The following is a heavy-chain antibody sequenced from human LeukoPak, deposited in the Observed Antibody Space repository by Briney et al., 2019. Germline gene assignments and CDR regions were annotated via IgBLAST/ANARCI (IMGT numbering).Heavy chain of an antibody. Sequence: GGSLRLSCAASGFAFRNYYMDWIRQAPGKGLEWIAYISNSGTIIYYAESVKGRFTISRDNAKNSLYLQMNSLRAEDTALYYCARDLAMAGRDLDYWGQGTLVTVSS. J-gene: IGHJ4*02. D-gene: IGHD6-19*01. V-gene: IGHV3-11*01. CDR2: ISNSGTII. CDR3: ARDLAMAGRDLDY. CDR1: GFAFRNYY.